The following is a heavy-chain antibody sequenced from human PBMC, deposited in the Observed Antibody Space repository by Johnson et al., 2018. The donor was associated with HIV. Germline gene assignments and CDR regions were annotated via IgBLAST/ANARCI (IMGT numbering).Heavy chain of an antibody. Sequence: VQLVEFGGGVVRPGGSLRLSCSASGFTFDDYGMSWVRQAPGKGLEWVANIKQDGSEKYYVDSVNGRFTISRDNAKNSLYLQMNSLRAEDTAVYYCARDGGAEGDAFDIWGQGTMVTVSS. CDR2: IKQDGSEK. J-gene: IGHJ3*02. CDR1: GFTFDDYG. V-gene: IGHV3-7*01. D-gene: IGHD3-16*01. CDR3: ARDGGAEGDAFDI.